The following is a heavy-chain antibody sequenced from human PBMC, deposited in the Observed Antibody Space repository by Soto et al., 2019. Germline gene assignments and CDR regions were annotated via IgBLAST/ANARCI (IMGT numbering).Heavy chain of an antibody. CDR3: ARHSRDGYPDY. Sequence: PSETLSLTCTFSGCSISSYYWSWIRQPPGKGLEWIGYIYYSGSTNYNPSLKSRVTISVDTSKNQFSLKLSSVTAADTAVYYCARHSRDGYPDYWGQGTLVTVS. J-gene: IGHJ4*02. CDR1: GCSISSYY. V-gene: IGHV4-59*08. CDR2: IYYSGST. D-gene: IGHD5-12*01.